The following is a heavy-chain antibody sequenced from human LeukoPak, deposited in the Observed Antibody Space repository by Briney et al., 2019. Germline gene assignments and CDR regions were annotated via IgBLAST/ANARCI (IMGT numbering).Heavy chain of an antibody. CDR3: ASEGRVGYFQH. Sequence: PSETLPLTCTVSGGSISSYYWSWIRQPPGKGLEWIGYIYYSGSTNYNPSLKSRVTISVDTSKNQFSLKLSSVTAADTAVYYCASEGRVGYFQHWGQGTLVTVSS. CDR1: GGSISSYY. J-gene: IGHJ1*01. V-gene: IGHV4-59*01. D-gene: IGHD3-16*01. CDR2: IYYSGST.